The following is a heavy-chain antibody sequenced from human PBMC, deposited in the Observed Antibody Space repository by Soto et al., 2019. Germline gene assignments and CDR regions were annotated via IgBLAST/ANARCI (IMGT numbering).Heavy chain of an antibody. D-gene: IGHD3-16*01. CDR2: ISYDGSNK. Sequence: GGSLRLSCAASGFTFSSYGMHWVRQAPGKGLEWVAVISYDGSNKYYADSVKGRFTISRDNSKNTLYLQMNSLRAEDTAVYYCAKDWVRTPGSGYWGQGTLVTVSS. CDR3: AKDWVRTPGSGY. J-gene: IGHJ4*02. V-gene: IGHV3-30*18. CDR1: GFTFSSYG.